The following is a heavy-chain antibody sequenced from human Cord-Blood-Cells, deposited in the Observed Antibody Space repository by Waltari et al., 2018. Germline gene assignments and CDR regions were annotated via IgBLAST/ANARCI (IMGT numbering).Heavy chain of an antibody. CDR1: GFTFSSYG. V-gene: IGHV3-30*18. CDR3: AKALKYLTGFDAFDI. D-gene: IGHD7-27*01. Sequence: QVQLVESGGGVVQPGRSLRLSCAASGFTFSSYGMHWVRQAPGKGLEWVAVISYDGSNKYYADSVKGRFTISRDNSKNTLYLQMNSLRAEDTAVYYCAKALKYLTGFDAFDIWGQGTMVTVSS. CDR2: ISYDGSNK. J-gene: IGHJ3*02.